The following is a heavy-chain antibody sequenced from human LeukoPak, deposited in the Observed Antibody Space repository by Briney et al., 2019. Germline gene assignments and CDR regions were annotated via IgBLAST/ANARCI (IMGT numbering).Heavy chain of an antibody. CDR2: ISGSGGST. D-gene: IGHD3-3*01. CDR1: GFTFSSYA. CDR3: ARESHYDFRSGNRGYFDY. J-gene: IGHJ4*02. Sequence: GGSLRLSCAASGFTFSSYAMSWVRQAPGKGLEWVSAISGSGGSTYYADYVNGRFTITRDNSKSTLYLQMNSLRAEDTAVYYCARESHYDFRSGNRGYFDYWGQGTLVTVSS. V-gene: IGHV3-23*01.